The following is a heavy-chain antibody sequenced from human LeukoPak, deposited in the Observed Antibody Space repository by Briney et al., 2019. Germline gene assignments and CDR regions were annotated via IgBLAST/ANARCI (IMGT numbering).Heavy chain of an antibody. V-gene: IGHV3-66*01. D-gene: IGHD3-9*01. CDR1: GFTVSSNY. CDR3: ARAGYYDILTGYYYYYGMDV. CDR2: IYSGGST. J-gene: IGHJ6*02. Sequence: GGSLRLSCAASGFTVSSNYMSWVRQAPGKGLEWVSVIYSGGSTYYADSVKGRFTISRDNSKNTLYLQMNSLRAEDTAVYYCARAGYYDILTGYYYYYGMDVWGQGTTVTVSS.